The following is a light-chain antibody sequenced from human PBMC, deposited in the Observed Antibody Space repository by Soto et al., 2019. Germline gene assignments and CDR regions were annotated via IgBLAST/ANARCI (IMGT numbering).Light chain of an antibody. CDR1: QTVNNTY. V-gene: IGKV3-20*01. Sequence: ELVLTQSPGTLSLSPGERATLSCRASQTVNNTYLAWYQQIPGQAPRLLISGASGRATGTPDRFSGRASGTDFTLTISRLEPEDFAVYYCRQYGSSPLTFGGGTKV. CDR3: RQYGSSPLT. CDR2: GAS. J-gene: IGKJ4*01.